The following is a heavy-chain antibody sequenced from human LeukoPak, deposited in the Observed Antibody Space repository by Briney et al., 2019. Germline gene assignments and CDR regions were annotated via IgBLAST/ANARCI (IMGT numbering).Heavy chain of an antibody. D-gene: IGHD1-14*01. V-gene: IGHV4-59*01. CDR1: GFTFSSYA. CDR3: ARTEPAFYYGMDV. J-gene: IGHJ6*02. Sequence: PGGSLRLSCAASGFTFSSYAMSWIRQPPGKGLEWIGYLYYSGSTNYNPSLKSRVTISADTSKNQFSLKLSSVTAADTAVYYCARTEPAFYYGMDVWGQGTTVTVSS. CDR2: LYYSGST.